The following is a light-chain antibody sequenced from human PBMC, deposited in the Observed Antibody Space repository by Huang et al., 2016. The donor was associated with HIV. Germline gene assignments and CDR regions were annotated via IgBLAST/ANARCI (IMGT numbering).Light chain of an antibody. CDR3: QQYNNWPRT. CDR1: QYVSSN. CDR2: GAS. Sequence: ERVMTQSPATLSVSLGETATLSCRAGQYVSSNLAGYQQKPGQAPRLLIYGASTRVTDIPARFSGSWSGIEFTLTISTLQSEDFAVYYCQQYNNWPRTFGQGTKLEIK. J-gene: IGKJ2*01. V-gene: IGKV3-15*01.